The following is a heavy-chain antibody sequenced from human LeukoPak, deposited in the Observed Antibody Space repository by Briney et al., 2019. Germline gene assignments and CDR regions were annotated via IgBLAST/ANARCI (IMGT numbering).Heavy chain of an antibody. CDR1: GFSVSTNY. J-gene: IGHJ4*02. CDR2: IYSSGGT. V-gene: IGHV3-53*01. CDR3: ARDMSGPPLFYY. D-gene: IGHD2-8*02. Sequence: PGGSLRLSCAASGFSVSTNYMSWVRQAPGKGLEWVSVIYSSGGTYYAGSVRGRFTISRDNSRNTVYLQMDSLRVEDTAIYYCARDMSGPPLFYYWGQGTLVTVSS.